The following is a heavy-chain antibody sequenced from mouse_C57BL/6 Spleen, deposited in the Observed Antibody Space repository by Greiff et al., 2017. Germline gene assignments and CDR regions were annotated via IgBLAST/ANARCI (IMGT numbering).Heavy chain of an antibody. D-gene: IGHD2-4*01. CDR3: ARKDYDYDRSYYFDY. J-gene: IGHJ2*01. CDR1: GFSLSTFGMG. Sequence: QVTLKESGPGILQPSQTLSLTCSFSGFSLSTFGMGVGWIRQPSGKGLEWLAHIWWDDDKYYNPALKSRLTISKDTSKNQVFLKIANVDTADTATYYCARKDYDYDRSYYFDYWGQGTTLTVSS. V-gene: IGHV8-8*01. CDR2: IWWDDDK.